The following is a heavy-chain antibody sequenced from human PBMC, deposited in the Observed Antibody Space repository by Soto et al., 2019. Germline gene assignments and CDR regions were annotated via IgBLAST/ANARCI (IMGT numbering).Heavy chain of an antibody. CDR2: ISHDGSTI. CDR3: ATPVPETGYHYAIWYFDL. J-gene: IGHJ2*01. D-gene: IGHD3-22*01. V-gene: IGHV3-30*03. Sequence: QVQLVESGGGVVQPGRSLRLSCAASGIIFSTYGMHWVRQAPGKGLEWVAVISHDGSTIYYADSVKGRFTISRDNSKNPLFLQMSSLRAEDTAVYYCATPVPETGYHYAIWYFDLWGRGTLVTVSS. CDR1: GIIFSTYG.